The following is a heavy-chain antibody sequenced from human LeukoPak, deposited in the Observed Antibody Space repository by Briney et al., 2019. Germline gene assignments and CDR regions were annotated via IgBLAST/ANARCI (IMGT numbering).Heavy chain of an antibody. CDR3: AKDRCSSTTCSPDY. Sequence: GGSLRLSCAASGFTFTTYAMSWVRQAPGKGLEWVSTISAGGDRTYYVDSVEGRFAISRDNSKNTLYLQMNSLRAEDTAVYYCAKDRCSSTTCSPDYWGQGTLVTVSS. CDR2: ISAGGDRT. D-gene: IGHD2-2*01. J-gene: IGHJ4*02. V-gene: IGHV3-23*01. CDR1: GFTFTTYA.